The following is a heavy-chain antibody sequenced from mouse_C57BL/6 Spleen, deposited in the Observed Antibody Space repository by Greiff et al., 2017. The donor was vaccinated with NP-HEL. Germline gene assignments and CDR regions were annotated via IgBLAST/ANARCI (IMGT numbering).Heavy chain of an antibody. CDR3: ARPGVVEGGYFDV. V-gene: IGHV2-2*01. D-gene: IGHD1-1*01. Sequence: QVQLKESGPGLVQPSQSLSITCTVSGFSLTSYGVHWVRQSPGKGLEWLGVIWSGGSTDYNAAFISRLSISKDNSKSQVFFKMNSLQADDTAIYYCARPGVVEGGYFDVWGTGTTVTVSS. CDR2: IWSGGST. CDR1: GFSLTSYG. J-gene: IGHJ1*03.